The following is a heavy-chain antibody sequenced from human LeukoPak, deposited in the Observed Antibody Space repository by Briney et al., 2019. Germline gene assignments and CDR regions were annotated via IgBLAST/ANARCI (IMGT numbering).Heavy chain of an antibody. J-gene: IGHJ6*03. CDR2: ISHEGDS. Sequence: SETLSLTCAVYGVSLRGYYWSWIRQSPEKGLEWIGEISHEGDSIYNPSLKSRLTLSVDMSKNQSSLNLRSVTAADTAAYYCARGRNYVSDYYFDVWGKGTTVIVSS. D-gene: IGHD1-7*01. CDR3: ARGRNYVSDYYFDV. CDR1: GVSLRGYY. V-gene: IGHV4-34*01.